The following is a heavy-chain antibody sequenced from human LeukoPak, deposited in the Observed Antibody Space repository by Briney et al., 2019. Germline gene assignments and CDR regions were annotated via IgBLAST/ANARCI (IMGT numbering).Heavy chain of an antibody. CDR3: ARDRCYYGSGDNFDY. J-gene: IGHJ4*02. CDR2: ISNSGTTI. D-gene: IGHD3-10*01. Sequence: GGSLRLSCAASGFTFSDYYMSWIRQAPGKGLEWVSYISNSGTTISYADSVKGRFTISRDNAKNSLYLQMNSLRAEDTAVYYCARDRCYYGSGDNFDYWGQGTLVTVSS. V-gene: IGHV3-11*01. CDR1: GFTFSDYY.